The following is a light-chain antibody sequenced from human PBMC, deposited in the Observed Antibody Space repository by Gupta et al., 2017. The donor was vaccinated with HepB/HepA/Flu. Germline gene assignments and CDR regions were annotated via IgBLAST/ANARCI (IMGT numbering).Light chain of an antibody. J-gene: IGLJ1*01. Sequence: QSVLTQPPSASVTTGQRVPIPCSGSSSNIGSNTVNWYHQLPGTAPKLLIYSNNQRPSGVPDRFSGSKSGTSASLAISGLQSEDEADYYCAAWDDSLNGPVFGTGTKVTVL. CDR1: SSNIGSNT. CDR2: SNN. CDR3: AAWDDSLNGPV. V-gene: IGLV1-44*01.